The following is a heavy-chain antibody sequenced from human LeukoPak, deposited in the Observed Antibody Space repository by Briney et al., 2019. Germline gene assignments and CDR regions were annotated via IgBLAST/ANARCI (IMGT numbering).Heavy chain of an antibody. CDR3: ARDWGVGLRYYYYYMDV. Sequence: GASVKVSCKASGGTFSSYAISWVRQAPGQGLEWMGRIIPIFGTANCAQRFQGRVTITTDESTSTAYMELSSLRSEDTAVYYCARDWGVGLRYYYYYMDVWGKGTTVTVSS. J-gene: IGHJ6*03. CDR1: GGTFSSYA. CDR2: IIPIFGTA. D-gene: IGHD3-16*01. V-gene: IGHV1-69*05.